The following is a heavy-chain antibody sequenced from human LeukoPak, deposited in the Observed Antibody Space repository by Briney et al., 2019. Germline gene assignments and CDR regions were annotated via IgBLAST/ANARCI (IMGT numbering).Heavy chain of an antibody. V-gene: IGHV4-34*01. D-gene: IGHD4-17*01. J-gene: IGHJ3*02. CDR1: GASFSGYF. Sequence: SETLSLTCAVSGASFSGYFWNWIRQSPEKGLEWIGEIKYNGTTNYNPSLTSRVTMSIDKATNQFHLKVTSLTAADTAVYYCARGPDYYGDYISWFPDAFHIWGQGTLVSVSP. CDR2: IKYNGTT. CDR3: ARGPDYYGDYISWFPDAFHI.